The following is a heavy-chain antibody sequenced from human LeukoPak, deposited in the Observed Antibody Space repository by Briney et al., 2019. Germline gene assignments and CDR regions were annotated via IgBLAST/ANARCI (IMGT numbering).Heavy chain of an antibody. CDR3: ARGYSSSWYYNWFDP. D-gene: IGHD6-13*01. CDR2: IYHSGST. Sequence: SETLSLTCTVSGYSISSGYYWGWIRQPPGKGLEWIGNIYHSGSTYYNPSLKSRVTISVGTSKNQFSLKLSSVTAADTAVYHCARGYSSSWYYNWFDPWGQGTLVTVSS. J-gene: IGHJ5*02. CDR1: GYSISSGYY. V-gene: IGHV4-38-2*02.